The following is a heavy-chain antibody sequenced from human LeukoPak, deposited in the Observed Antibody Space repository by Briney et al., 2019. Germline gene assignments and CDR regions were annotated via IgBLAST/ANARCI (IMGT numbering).Heavy chain of an antibody. CDR1: GFIFMNYG. J-gene: IGHJ4*02. D-gene: IGHD3-9*01. CDR2: ISGSGGST. V-gene: IGHV3-23*01. CDR3: AKVRYVGYYFDT. Sequence: GGSLRLSCAASGFIFMNYGMNWVRQARGKGLEWVSSISGSGGSTYYADSVKGRFTISRDNSKNTLYLQMNSLRAEDTAIYYCAKVRYVGYYFDTWGQGTLVTVSS.